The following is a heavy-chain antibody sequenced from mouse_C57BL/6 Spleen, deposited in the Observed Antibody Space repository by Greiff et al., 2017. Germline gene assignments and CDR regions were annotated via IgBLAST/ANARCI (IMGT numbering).Heavy chain of an antibody. Sequence: QVQLQQSGAELVRPGASVTLSCKASGYTFTDYEMHWVKQTPVQGLAWLGAIDPETGGTAYNQKFRGKAMRTADKSSSTAYMELRSLTAENSAVYYCTRTDLDYCNYWGRGTTLTGCS. V-gene: IGHV1-15*01. J-gene: IGHJ2*01. CDR1: GYTFTDYE. D-gene: IGHD2-10*02. CDR3: TRTDLDYCNY. CDR2: IDPETGGT.